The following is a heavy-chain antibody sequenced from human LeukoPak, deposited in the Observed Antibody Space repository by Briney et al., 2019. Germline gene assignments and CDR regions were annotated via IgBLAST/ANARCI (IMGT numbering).Heavy chain of an antibody. D-gene: IGHD3-3*01. V-gene: IGHV4-34*01. CDR3: ARGLDFWSGYHFDY. CDR2: INHSGST. CDR1: GGSFSGYY. Sequence: SETLSLTCAVYGGSFSGYYWSWIRQPPAKGLEWIGEINHSGSTNYNPSLKSRVTISVDTSKNQFSLKLSSVTAADTAVYYCARGLDFWSGYHFDYWGQGTLVTVSS. J-gene: IGHJ4*02.